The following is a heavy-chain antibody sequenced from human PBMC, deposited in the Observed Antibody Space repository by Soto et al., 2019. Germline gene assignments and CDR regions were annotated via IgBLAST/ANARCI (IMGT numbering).Heavy chain of an antibody. CDR2: IKQDGSEK. Sequence: GGSLRLSCAASGFTFSSYWMSWVRQAPGKGLEWVANIKQDGSEKYYVDSVKGRFTISRDNAKNSRYLQMNSLRAEDTAVYYCARGRLRYFDWLFPPDAFDIWGQGTMVTVSS. J-gene: IGHJ3*02. V-gene: IGHV3-7*01. D-gene: IGHD3-9*01. CDR3: ARGRLRYFDWLFPPDAFDI. CDR1: GFTFSSYW.